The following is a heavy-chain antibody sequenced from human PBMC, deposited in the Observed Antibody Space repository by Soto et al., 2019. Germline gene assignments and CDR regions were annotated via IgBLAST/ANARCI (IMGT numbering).Heavy chain of an antibody. Sequence: QVQLQESGPGLVKPSQTLSLTCTVSGGSISSGDYYWSWVRQHPGKGLEWIGYIYHSGSTYYNPSLKGRVTIXVXTXXNQFSLKLSSVTAADTAVYYCARDVRPAHTNWFDPWGQGTLVTVSS. CDR3: ARDVRPAHTNWFDP. CDR1: GGSISSGDYY. V-gene: IGHV4-31*03. D-gene: IGHD2-8*01. CDR2: IYHSGST. J-gene: IGHJ5*02.